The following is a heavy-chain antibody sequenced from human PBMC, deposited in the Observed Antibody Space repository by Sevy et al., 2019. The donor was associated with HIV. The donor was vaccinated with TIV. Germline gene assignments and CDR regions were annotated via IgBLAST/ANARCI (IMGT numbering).Heavy chain of an antibody. CDR3: ARQGGYSYGLGVKPYFDY. Sequence: SETLSLTCTVSGGSISSSSYYWGWIRQPPGKGLEWIGSIYYSGSTYYNPSLKSRVTISVDTSKNQFSLQLSSVTAADTAVYYGARQGGYSYGLGVKPYFDYWGQGTLVTVSS. J-gene: IGHJ4*02. D-gene: IGHD5-18*01. CDR2: IYYSGST. V-gene: IGHV4-39*01. CDR1: GGSISSSSYY.